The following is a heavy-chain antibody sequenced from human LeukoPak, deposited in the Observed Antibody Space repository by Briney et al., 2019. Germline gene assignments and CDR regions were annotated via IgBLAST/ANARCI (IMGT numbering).Heavy chain of an antibody. Sequence: SSETLSLTCTVSGGSISSSSYYWGWIRQPPGKGLEWIGSIYYSGSTYYNPSLKSRVTISVDTSKNQFSLKLSSVTAADTAVYYCARWSSTSYYFDYWGQGTLVTVSS. J-gene: IGHJ4*02. D-gene: IGHD2-2*01. CDR1: GGSISSSSYY. CDR3: ARWSSTSYYFDY. V-gene: IGHV4-39*01. CDR2: IYYSGST.